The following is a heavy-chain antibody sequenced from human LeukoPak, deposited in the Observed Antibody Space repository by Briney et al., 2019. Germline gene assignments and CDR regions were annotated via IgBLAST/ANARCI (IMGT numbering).Heavy chain of an antibody. J-gene: IGHJ4*02. CDR1: GCTFSSYA. CDR2: ISGSGGST. CDR3: AKSDYDSSGYYY. V-gene: IGHV3-23*01. Sequence: PGGSLRLSCAASGCTFSSYAMSWVRQAPGKGLEWVSAISGSGGSTYYADSVKGRFTISRDNSKNTLYLQMNSLRAEDTAVYYCAKSDYDSSGYYYWGQGTLVTVSS. D-gene: IGHD3-22*01.